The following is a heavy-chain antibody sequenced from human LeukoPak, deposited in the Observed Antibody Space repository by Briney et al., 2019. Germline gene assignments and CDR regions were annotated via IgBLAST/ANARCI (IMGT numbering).Heavy chain of an antibody. V-gene: IGHV4-59*08. CDR3: ARHFMDRVGYSAALDM. CDR1: GGSTSSYC. J-gene: IGHJ3*02. Sequence: PSETLSLTCTVSGGSTSSYCRSWIRQSPGKGLEWIGYISDSGRTKYNLSLDSRVSILRDTSKNQLSLQLTPVTAAAKAVYYCARHFMDRVGYSAALDMWGQGTMVSVSS. D-gene: IGHD5-18*01. CDR2: ISDSGRT.